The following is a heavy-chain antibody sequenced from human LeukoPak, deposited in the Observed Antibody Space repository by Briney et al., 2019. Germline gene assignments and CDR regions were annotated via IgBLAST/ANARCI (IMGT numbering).Heavy chain of an antibody. CDR2: IKSKTDGGTT. CDR1: GFTFNNAW. Sequence: WGSLRLSCAGSGFTFNNAWMTWVRQAPGKGLEWVGRIKSKTDGGTTDYAAPVKDRFTISRDDSKSTLYLQMNSLQTEDTGVYYCTTELVWFGVLAHWGQGTLATVSS. D-gene: IGHD3-10*01. J-gene: IGHJ4*02. V-gene: IGHV3-15*01. CDR3: TTELVWFGVLAH.